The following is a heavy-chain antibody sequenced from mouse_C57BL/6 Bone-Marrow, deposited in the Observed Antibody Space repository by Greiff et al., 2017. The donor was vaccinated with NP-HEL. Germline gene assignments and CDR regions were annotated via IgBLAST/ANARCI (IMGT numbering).Heavy chain of an antibody. CDR2: ISYSGST. D-gene: IGHD1-1*01. J-gene: IGHJ1*03. CDR3: AREGNYVGYFDV. CDR1: GYSITSGYD. V-gene: IGHV3-1*01. Sequence: ESGPGMVKPSQSLSLTCTVTGYSITSGYDWHWIRHFPGNKLEWMGYISYSGSTNYNPSLKSRISITHDTSKNHFFLKLNSVTTEDTATYYCAREGNYVGYFDVWGTGTTVTVSS.